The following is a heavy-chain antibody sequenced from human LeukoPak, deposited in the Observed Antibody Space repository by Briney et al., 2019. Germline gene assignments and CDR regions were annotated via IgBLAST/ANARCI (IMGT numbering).Heavy chain of an antibody. CDR3: ARHSVGATTNYFDP. D-gene: IGHD1-26*01. J-gene: IGHJ5*02. Sequence: GESLKISCKGSGYSFTSHWIGWVRQMPGKGLEWMGIIYPGDSDTKYSPSFQGQVTISADKSISTAYLQWSSLKASDTAMYHCARHSVGATTNYFDPWGQGTLVTVSS. CDR2: IYPGDSDT. CDR1: GYSFTSHW. V-gene: IGHV5-51*01.